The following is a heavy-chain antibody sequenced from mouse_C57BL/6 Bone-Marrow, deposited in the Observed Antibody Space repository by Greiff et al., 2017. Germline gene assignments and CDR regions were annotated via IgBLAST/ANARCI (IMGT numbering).Heavy chain of an antibody. V-gene: IGHV5-4*01. CDR1: GFTFSSYA. D-gene: IGHD2-2*01. Sequence: EVKLVESGGGLVKPGGSLKLSCAASGFTFSSYAMSWVRQTPVKRLEWVATISDGGSYTYYPDNVKGRFTISRDNAKNNLYMQMSPLKSEDTAMYYCARDLLWLRRGGFDYWGQGTTLTVSS. CDR3: ARDLLWLRRGGFDY. J-gene: IGHJ2*01. CDR2: ISDGGSYT.